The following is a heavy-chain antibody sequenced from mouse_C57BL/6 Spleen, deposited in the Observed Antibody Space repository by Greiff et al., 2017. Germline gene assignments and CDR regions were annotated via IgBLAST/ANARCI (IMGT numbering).Heavy chain of an antibody. V-gene: IGHV3-6*01. Sequence: EVQLQQSGPGLVKPSQSLSLTCSVTGYSITSGYYWNWIRQFPGNKLEWMGYISYDGSNNYNPSLKNRISITRDTSKNQFFLKLNSVTTEDTATYYCAREDYSNPWYFDVWGTGTTVTVSS. CDR3: AREDYSNPWYFDV. D-gene: IGHD2-5*01. CDR2: ISYDGSN. J-gene: IGHJ1*03. CDR1: GYSITSGYY.